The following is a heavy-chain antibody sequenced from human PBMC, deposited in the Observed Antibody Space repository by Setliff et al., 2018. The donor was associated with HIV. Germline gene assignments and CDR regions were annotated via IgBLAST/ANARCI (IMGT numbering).Heavy chain of an antibody. Sequence: ASVKVSCKASGYTFTNYGISWVRQAPGQGLEWIGWISAYNDNTNYAQKLQGRVTMTTDISTTTAYMELRSLRSDDTAVYYCARSLIIAAAVNDYWGQGTLVTVSS. V-gene: IGHV1-18*01. CDR1: GYTFTNYG. CDR3: ARSLIIAAAVNDY. D-gene: IGHD6-13*01. J-gene: IGHJ4*02. CDR2: ISAYNDNT.